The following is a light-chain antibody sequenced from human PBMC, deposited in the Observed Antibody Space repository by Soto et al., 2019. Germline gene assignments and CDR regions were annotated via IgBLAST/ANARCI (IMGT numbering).Light chain of an antibody. CDR2: DNT. Sequence: QSVLTQPTSVSGAPGQRVTISCTGSNSNIGANYDVHWYQQLPGTAPKLLIYDNTNRPSGVPDRFSGSKSGPSASLAITGLQAEDEADYYCQSYDSSLSGTVFGGGTKLTVL. CDR3: QSYDSSLSGTV. J-gene: IGLJ7*01. CDR1: NSNIGANYD. V-gene: IGLV1-40*01.